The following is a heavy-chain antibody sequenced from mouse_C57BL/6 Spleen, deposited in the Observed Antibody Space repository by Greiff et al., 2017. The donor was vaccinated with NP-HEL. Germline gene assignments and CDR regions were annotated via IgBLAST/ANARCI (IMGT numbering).Heavy chain of an antibody. J-gene: IGHJ4*01. D-gene: IGHD3-2*02. CDR2: ISYSGST. V-gene: IGHV3-8*01. CDR1: GYSITSDY. CDR3: ARRGQLRPYAMDY. Sequence: EVKLQESGPGLAKPSQTLSLTCSVTGYSITSDYWNWIRKFPGNKLEYMGYISYSGSTYYNPSLKSRISITRATSKNQHYLQLISVTTDNTATYYCARRGQLRPYAMDYWGQGTSVTVSS.